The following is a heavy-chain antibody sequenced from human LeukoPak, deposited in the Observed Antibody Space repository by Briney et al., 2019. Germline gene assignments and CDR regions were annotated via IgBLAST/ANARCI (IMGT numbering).Heavy chain of an antibody. V-gene: IGHV4-38-2*02. J-gene: IGHJ4*02. CDR3: ATQDAYYGSTY. CDR1: GYSISSGYY. CDR2: IYHSGST. D-gene: IGHD3-10*01. Sequence: SETLSLTCTVSGYSISSGYYWGWIRQPPGKGLEWIGSIYHSGSTYYNPSLKSRVTISVDTSKNQFSLKLSSVTAADTAVYYCATQDAYYGSTYWGQGTLVTVSS.